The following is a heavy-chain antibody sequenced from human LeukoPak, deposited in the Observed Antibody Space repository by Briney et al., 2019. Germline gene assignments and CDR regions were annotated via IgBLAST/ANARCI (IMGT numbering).Heavy chain of an antibody. CDR3: TRGAGWLIDY. J-gene: IGHJ4*02. V-gene: IGHV4-59*01. Sequence: SETLSLTCTVSDVSISDYYRGWIRQPPGKGLEWIGYFYNSGRSTYNPSLKSRVTISADTPKNHFSLKLNSVTTADTAVYYCTRGAGWLIDYWGQGILVTVSS. CDR1: DVSISDYY. D-gene: IGHD3-16*01. CDR2: FYNSGRS.